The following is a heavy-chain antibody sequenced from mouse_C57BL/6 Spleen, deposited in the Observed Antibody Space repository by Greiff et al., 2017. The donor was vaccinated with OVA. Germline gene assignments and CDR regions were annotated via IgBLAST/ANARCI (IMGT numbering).Heavy chain of an antibody. Sequence: EVMLVESGGGLVKPGGSLKLSCAASGFTFSDYGMHWVRQAPEKGLEWVAYISSGSSTIYYADTVKGRFTISRDNAKNTLFLQMTSLRSEDTAMYYCAKSQNWGYFDYWGQGTTLKVSS. D-gene: IGHD4-1*01. CDR1: GFTFSDYG. J-gene: IGHJ2*01. CDR2: ISSGSSTI. V-gene: IGHV5-17*01. CDR3: AKSQNWGYFDY.